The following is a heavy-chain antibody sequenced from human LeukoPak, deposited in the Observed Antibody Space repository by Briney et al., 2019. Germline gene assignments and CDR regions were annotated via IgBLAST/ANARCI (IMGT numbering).Heavy chain of an antibody. D-gene: IGHD3-9*01. V-gene: IGHV3-66*01. Sequence: GGSLRLSCAASGFTVSSNYMSWVRQAPGKGLEWVSVIYSGGSTYYADSVKGRFTISRDNSKNTLYLQMNSLRAEDTAVYYCARTLRYFDFDYWGQGTLVTVSS. CDR3: ARTLRYFDFDY. J-gene: IGHJ4*02. CDR2: IYSGGST. CDR1: GFTVSSNY.